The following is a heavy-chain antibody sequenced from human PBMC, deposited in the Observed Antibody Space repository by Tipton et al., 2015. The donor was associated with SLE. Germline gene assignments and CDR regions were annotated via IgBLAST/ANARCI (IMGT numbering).Heavy chain of an antibody. D-gene: IGHD6-19*01. CDR1: GVSISSGSYY. Sequence: TLSLTCTVSGVSISSGSYYWSWIRQPAGKALEWIGRIYTSGSTNYNPSLKSRVTISVDTSKNQFSLKLSSVTAADTAVYYCARAQWLVRWFDPWGQGTLVTVSS. V-gene: IGHV4-61*02. J-gene: IGHJ5*02. CDR2: IYTSGST. CDR3: ARAQWLVRWFDP.